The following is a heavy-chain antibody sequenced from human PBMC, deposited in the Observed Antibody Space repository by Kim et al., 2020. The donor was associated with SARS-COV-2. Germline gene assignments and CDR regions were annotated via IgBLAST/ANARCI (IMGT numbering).Heavy chain of an antibody. Sequence: GESLKISCKGSGYSFTSYWIGWVRQMPGKGLEWMGIIYPGDSDTRYSPSFQGQVTISADKSISTAYLQWSSPKASDTAMYYCARATLDPILTGSIDHFDYWGQGTLVTVSS. CDR1: GYSFTSYW. J-gene: IGHJ4*02. CDR3: ARATLDPILTGSIDHFDY. V-gene: IGHV5-51*01. CDR2: IYPGDSDT. D-gene: IGHD3-9*01.